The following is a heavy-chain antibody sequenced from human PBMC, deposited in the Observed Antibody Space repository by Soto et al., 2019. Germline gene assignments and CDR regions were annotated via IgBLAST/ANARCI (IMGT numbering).Heavy chain of an antibody. CDR3: ARDRDVVVTAQWYFDL. Sequence: ASVKVSCKASGYTFTSYAMHWVRQAPGQRLEWMGWINAGNGNTKYSQKFQGRVTITRDTSASTAYMELSSLRSEDTAVYYCARDRDVVVTAQWYFDLWGRGTLVTVSS. CDR2: INAGNGNT. D-gene: IGHD2-21*02. CDR1: GYTFTSYA. J-gene: IGHJ2*01. V-gene: IGHV1-3*01.